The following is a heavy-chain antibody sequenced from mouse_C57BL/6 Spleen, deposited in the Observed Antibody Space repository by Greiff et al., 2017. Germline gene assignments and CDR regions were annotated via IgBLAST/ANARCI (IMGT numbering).Heavy chain of an antibody. CDR2: ISSGGSYT. CDR3: ARGYYGSSYHWYFDV. Sequence: EVQGVESGGDLVKPGGSLKLSCAASGFTFSSYGMSWVRQTPDKRLEWVATISSGGSYTYYTDSVKGRFTISRDNAKNTLYLQMSSLKSEDTAMYYCARGYYGSSYHWYFDVWGTGTTVTVSS. CDR1: GFTFSSYG. V-gene: IGHV5-6*01. J-gene: IGHJ1*03. D-gene: IGHD1-1*01.